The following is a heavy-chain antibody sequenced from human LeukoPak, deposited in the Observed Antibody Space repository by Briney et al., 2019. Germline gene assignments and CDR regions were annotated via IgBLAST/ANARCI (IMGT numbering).Heavy chain of an antibody. CDR3: ASAYSAGWFSY. Sequence: GGSLRLSCAASGFTFSSYSMNWVRQAPGKGLEWLAVIWYDGSKKYYADSVTGRFTISRDDSKNTLYLHMSGLRDDDTAVYYCASAYSAGWFSYWGQGTPVIVSS. CDR1: GFTFSSYS. J-gene: IGHJ4*02. D-gene: IGHD6-13*01. CDR2: IWYDGSKK. V-gene: IGHV3-33*08.